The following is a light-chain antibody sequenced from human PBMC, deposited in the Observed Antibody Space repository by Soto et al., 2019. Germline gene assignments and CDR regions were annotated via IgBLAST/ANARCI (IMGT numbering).Light chain of an antibody. CDR1: SSNIGSNT. J-gene: IGLJ2*01. CDR3: AAWDDSLNGPV. CDR2: SYN. V-gene: IGLV1-44*01. Sequence: QSVLTQPPSASETPGQRVTISCSGSSSNIGSNTVNWYQQLPGTAPKLLIYSYNQRPSGVPDRFSGSKSGTSASLAITGLQSEDEAHYYCAAWDDSLNGPVFGGGTKLTVL.